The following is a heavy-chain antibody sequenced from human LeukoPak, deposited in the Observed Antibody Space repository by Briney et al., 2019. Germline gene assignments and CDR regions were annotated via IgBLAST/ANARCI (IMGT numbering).Heavy chain of an antibody. Sequence: SETLSLTCAAYGGSFSGYYWSWIRQPPGKGLEWIGEINHSGSTNYNPSLKSRVTISVDTSKNQFSLKLSSVTAADTAVYYCAREVAAAGMVYWGQGTLVTVSS. J-gene: IGHJ4*02. D-gene: IGHD6-13*01. CDR1: GGSFSGYY. CDR3: AREVAAAGMVY. V-gene: IGHV4-34*01. CDR2: INHSGST.